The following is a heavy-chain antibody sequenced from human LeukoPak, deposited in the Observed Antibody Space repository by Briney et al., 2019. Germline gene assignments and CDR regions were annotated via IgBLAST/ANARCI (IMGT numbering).Heavy chain of an antibody. V-gene: IGHV3-23*01. CDR1: GFTFSSCV. D-gene: IGHD2-2*01. Sequence: GGSLRLSCATSGFTFSSCVMAGVRQAPGKGLEHVSRISGSGNSPYYADSVKGRFTISRDNSMNTLSLQMNSLRADDTAIYYCVKRDCSATHCYGFDSWGQGTLVTVSS. J-gene: IGHJ4*02. CDR2: ISGSGNSP. CDR3: VKRDCSATHCYGFDS.